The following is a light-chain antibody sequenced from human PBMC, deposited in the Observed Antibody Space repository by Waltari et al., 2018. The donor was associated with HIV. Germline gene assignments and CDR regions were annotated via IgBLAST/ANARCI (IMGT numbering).Light chain of an antibody. V-gene: IGLV2-14*01. CDR1: SSDVGGYNY. CDR3: SSYTSSSTPV. J-gene: IGLJ2*01. CDR2: EVS. Sequence: QSALTQPASVSGSPGQSLTISCTGTSSDVGGYNYVSWYQQHPGNAPKLMIYEVSNRPSGVSNRFSGSKSGNTASLTISGLQAEDEADYYCSSYTSSSTPVFGGGTKLTVL.